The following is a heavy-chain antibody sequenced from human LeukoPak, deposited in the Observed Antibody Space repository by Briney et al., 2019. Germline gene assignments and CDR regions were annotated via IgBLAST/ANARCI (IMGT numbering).Heavy chain of an antibody. V-gene: IGHV3-21*01. D-gene: IGHD2-21*02. CDR2: ISSSSYI. Sequence: PGGSLRLSCAASGFTFSSYSMNWVRQAPGKGLEWVSSISSSSYIYYADSVKGRFTISRDNAKNSLYLQMNSLRAEDTAVYYCASVSGVTGSAEFDYWGQGTLVTVSS. CDR3: ASVSGVTGSAEFDY. J-gene: IGHJ4*02. CDR1: GFTFSSYS.